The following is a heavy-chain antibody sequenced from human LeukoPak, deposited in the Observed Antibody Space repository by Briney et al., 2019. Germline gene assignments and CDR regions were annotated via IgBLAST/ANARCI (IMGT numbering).Heavy chain of an antibody. Sequence: ASVKVSCKASGYTFTSYGISWVRQAPGQGLEWMGWISAYNGNTNYAQKLQGRVTMTTDTSTSTAYMELRSLRSDDTAVYYCARGASSYYDSSDYFDYWGQGTLVTVSS. V-gene: IGHV1-18*01. CDR3: ARGASSYYDSSDYFDY. CDR1: GYTFTSYG. J-gene: IGHJ4*02. D-gene: IGHD3-22*01. CDR2: ISAYNGNT.